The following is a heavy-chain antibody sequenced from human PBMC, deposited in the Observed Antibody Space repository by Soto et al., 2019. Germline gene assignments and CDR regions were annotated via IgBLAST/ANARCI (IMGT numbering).Heavy chain of an antibody. D-gene: IGHD6-13*01. V-gene: IGHV1-69*01. CDR3: ARDLSSSWYEQDYYYGMDV. CDR2: IIPIFGTA. J-gene: IGHJ6*02. CDR1: GGTFSSYA. Sequence: SVKVSCKASGGTFSSYAISWVRQAPGKGLEWMGGIIPIFGTANYAQKFQGRVTITADESTSTAYMELSSLRSEDTAVYYCARDLSSSWYEQDYYYGMDVWGQGTTVTVSS.